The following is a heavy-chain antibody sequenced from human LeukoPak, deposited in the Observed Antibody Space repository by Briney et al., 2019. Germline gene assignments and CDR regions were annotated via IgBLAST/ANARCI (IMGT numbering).Heavy chain of an antibody. CDR3: AKLIAVAGTDDY. CDR1: GFTFSSYA. D-gene: IGHD6-19*01. CDR2: ISDTGDST. Sequence: QSGRSLRLSCAASGFTFSSYAMSWVRQAPGKGLEWVSSISDTGDSTYYADSVKGRFTISRDNSKNTLYLQMNSLRAEDTAVYYCAKLIAVAGTDDYWGQGTLVTVSS. J-gene: IGHJ4*02. V-gene: IGHV3-23*01.